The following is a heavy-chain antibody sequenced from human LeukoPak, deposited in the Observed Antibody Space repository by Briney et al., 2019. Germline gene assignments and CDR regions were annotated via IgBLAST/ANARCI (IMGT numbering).Heavy chain of an antibody. CDR1: GGSISSYY. J-gene: IGHJ4*02. D-gene: IGHD6-19*01. Sequence: SETLSLTCTVSGGSISSYYWSCIRQPPGKGLEWIGYFYYSGSTNYNPSLKSRVTISVDTSNNRFSLNLTSVTAADTAVYYCARRRAVAGGYFDSWGQGTLVTVSS. CDR3: ARRRAVAGGYFDS. V-gene: IGHV4-59*08. CDR2: FYYSGST.